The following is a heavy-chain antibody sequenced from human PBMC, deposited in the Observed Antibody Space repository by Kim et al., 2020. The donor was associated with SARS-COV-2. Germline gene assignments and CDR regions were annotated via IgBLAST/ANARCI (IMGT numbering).Heavy chain of an antibody. Sequence: GGSLRLSCAASGFTFSSYAMSWVRQAPGKGLEWVSAISGSGGSTYYADSVKGRFTISRDNSKNTLYLQMNSPRAEDTAVYYCAKDPLLWPHGGTDYWGQGTLVTVSS. CDR2: ISGSGGST. J-gene: IGHJ4*02. CDR3: AKDPLLWPHGGTDY. CDR1: GFTFSSYA. D-gene: IGHD3-10*01. V-gene: IGHV3-23*01.